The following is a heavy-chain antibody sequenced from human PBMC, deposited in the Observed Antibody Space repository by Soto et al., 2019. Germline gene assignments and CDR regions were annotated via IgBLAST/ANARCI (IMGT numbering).Heavy chain of an antibody. CDR1: GFTFSSYS. J-gene: IGHJ4*02. V-gene: IGHV3-21*01. D-gene: IGHD2-2*02. CDR3: ARELKDIVVVPAAIDY. CDR2: ISSSSSYI. Sequence: GGSLRLSCAASGFTFSSYSMNWVRQAPGKGLEWVSSISSSSSYIYYADSVKGQFTISRDNAKNSLYLQMNSLRAEDTAVYYCARELKDIVVVPAAIDYWGQGTLVTVSS.